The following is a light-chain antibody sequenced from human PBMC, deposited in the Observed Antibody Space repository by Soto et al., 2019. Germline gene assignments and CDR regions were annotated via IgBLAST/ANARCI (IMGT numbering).Light chain of an antibody. CDR3: HQSYSSPWT. CDR2: AAS. V-gene: IGKV1-39*01. CDR1: QSISIY. J-gene: IGKJ1*01. Sequence: DIQMTQSPSSLSESVGDRVTITCRANQSISIYLNWYQQKVGKGPRLLIYAASSLQSGVPSRFSCSGSRTEVTLPISSLQPAEFGTYYCHQSYSSPWTFGQGAQVDIK.